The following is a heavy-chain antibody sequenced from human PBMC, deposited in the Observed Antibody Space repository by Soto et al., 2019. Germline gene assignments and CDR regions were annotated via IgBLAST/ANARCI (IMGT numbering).Heavy chain of an antibody. J-gene: IGHJ6*02. D-gene: IGHD3-3*01. CDR1: GGTFSSYA. CDR2: IIPIFGTA. CDR3: ASKTIEGGLRFLEWSPPYYYYGMDV. V-gene: IGHV1-69*06. Sequence: SVKVSCKASGGTFSSYAISWVRQAPGQGLEWMGGIIPIFGTANYAQKFQGRVTITADKSTSKAYMELSSLRSEDTAVYYCASKTIEGGLRFLEWSPPYYYYGMDVWGQGTTVTVSS.